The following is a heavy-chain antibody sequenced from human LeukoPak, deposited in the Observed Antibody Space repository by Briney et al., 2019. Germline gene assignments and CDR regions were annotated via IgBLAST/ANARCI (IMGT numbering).Heavy chain of an antibody. CDR2: INHSGDT. J-gene: IGHJ4*02. Sequence: SETLSLTCAVYGGSFSDYYWSWIRQPPGKGLEWIGVINHSGDTKYNPSLKSRVTISVDTSKNQFSLKVSSVTAADTAVYYCARIQLWPLHYFDYWGQGTLVTVSS. D-gene: IGHD5-18*01. CDR3: ARIQLWPLHYFDY. V-gene: IGHV4-34*01. CDR1: GGSFSDYY.